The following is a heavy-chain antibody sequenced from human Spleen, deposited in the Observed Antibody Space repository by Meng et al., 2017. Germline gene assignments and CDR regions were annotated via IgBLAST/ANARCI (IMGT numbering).Heavy chain of an antibody. Sequence: LPQWGGGMLEPSENLSLTGVVSGGSFSDYYWSWIRQPPGKGLEWIGEINHSGSTNYNPSLESRATISVDTSQNNLSLKLSSVTAADSAVYYCARGPTTMAHDFDYWGQGTLVTVSS. J-gene: IGHJ4*02. D-gene: IGHD4-11*01. CDR1: GGSFSDYY. V-gene: IGHV4-34*01. CDR3: ARGPTTMAHDFDY. CDR2: INHSGST.